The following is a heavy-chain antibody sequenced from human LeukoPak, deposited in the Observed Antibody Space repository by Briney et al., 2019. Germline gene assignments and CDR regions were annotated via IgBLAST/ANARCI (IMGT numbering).Heavy chain of an antibody. Sequence: PGGSLRLSCAASGFIFSDHWMTWVRQAPGKGLEWVANIKQDGSETYYVDSVRGRFTISRDNAKNSLYLQMNSLRAEDTAIYYCARDPYDRGGYGAFDLWGLGTTITVSS. J-gene: IGHJ3*01. CDR1: GFIFSDHW. CDR2: IKQDGSET. V-gene: IGHV3-7*01. D-gene: IGHD3-22*01. CDR3: ARDPYDRGGYGAFDL.